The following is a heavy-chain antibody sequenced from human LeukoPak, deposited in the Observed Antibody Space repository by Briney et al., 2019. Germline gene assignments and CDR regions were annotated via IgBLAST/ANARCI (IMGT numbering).Heavy chain of an antibody. J-gene: IGHJ4*02. CDR1: GFTFSSYA. Sequence: PGGSLRLSCAASGFTFSSYAMHWVRQAPGKGLEWAAVISYDGSNKYYADSVKGRFTISRDNSKNTLYLQMNSLRAEDTAVYYCARDGSLYSSGWLGGDYRGQGTLVTVSS. D-gene: IGHD6-19*01. CDR2: ISYDGSNK. V-gene: IGHV3-30*04. CDR3: ARDGSLYSSGWLGGDY.